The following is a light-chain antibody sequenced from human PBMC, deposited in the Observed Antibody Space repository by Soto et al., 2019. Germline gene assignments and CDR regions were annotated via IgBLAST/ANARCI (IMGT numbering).Light chain of an antibody. J-gene: IGLJ2*01. CDR2: EVS. Sequence: QSVLTQPASVSGSPGQLITISCTGTSSDVGAYNFVSWYQQFPGKAPKLMIYEVSNRPSGVSDRFSGSKSGNTASLIISGLRAEDEADYYCSSQTGSATVLFGGGTKLTVL. V-gene: IGLV2-14*01. CDR3: SSQTGSATVL. CDR1: SSDVGAYNF.